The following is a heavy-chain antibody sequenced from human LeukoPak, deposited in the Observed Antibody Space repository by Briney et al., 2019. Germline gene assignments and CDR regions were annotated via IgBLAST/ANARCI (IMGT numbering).Heavy chain of an antibody. Sequence: KASETLSLTCTVSGDSISSSSYYWGWIRQPPGKGLEWIGSIYYSGSTYYNPSLKSRVTMSVDTSKNQFSLKLSSVTAADTAVYYCARGRGDYGLNYFDYWGQGTLVTVPS. D-gene: IGHD4-17*01. V-gene: IGHV4-39*01. J-gene: IGHJ4*02. CDR1: GDSISSSSYY. CDR3: ARGRGDYGLNYFDY. CDR2: IYYSGST.